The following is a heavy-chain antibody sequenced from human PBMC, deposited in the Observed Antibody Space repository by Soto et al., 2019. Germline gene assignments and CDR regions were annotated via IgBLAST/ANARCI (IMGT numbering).Heavy chain of an antibody. CDR1: GYTFTKYA. D-gene: IGHD3-22*01. J-gene: IGHJ1*01. CDR2: INAGNGNT. Sequence: ASVKVSCKASGYTFTKYAIHWVRQVPGQRPEWMGWINAGNGNTKYAQKFQGRVTITRDTSATTAFLDLNSLRAEDTAVYYCARDRVESGYPEYFQHWGQGTLVTVSS. CDR3: ARDRVESGYPEYFQH. V-gene: IGHV1-3*01.